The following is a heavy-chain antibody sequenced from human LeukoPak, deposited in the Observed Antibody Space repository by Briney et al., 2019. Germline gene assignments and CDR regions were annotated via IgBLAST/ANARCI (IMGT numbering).Heavy chain of an antibody. V-gene: IGHV3-74*01. CDR2: IKSDGSST. CDR1: GFTFSSYW. CDR3: ARDLVGYYDSSGYYLSAFDI. J-gene: IGHJ3*02. Sequence: GGSLRLSCAASGFTFSSYWMHWVRQAPGKGLVWVSRIKSDGSSTSYADSVKGRFTISRDNAKNTLYLQMNSLRAEDTAVYYCARDLVGYYDSSGYYLSAFDIWGQGTMVTVSS. D-gene: IGHD3-22*01.